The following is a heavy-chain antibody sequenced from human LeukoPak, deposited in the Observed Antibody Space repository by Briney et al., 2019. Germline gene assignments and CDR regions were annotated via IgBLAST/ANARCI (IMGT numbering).Heavy chain of an antibody. J-gene: IGHJ4*02. CDR1: GFSFSSHA. Sequence: GGSLRLSCATSGFSFSSHATTWVRQAPGKGLEWLSAISISGDDTYYADSEKGRFTISRDNSRNTLYLQMNSLSAEDTAVYFCAKGTLGHCNGASCYPLDYWGQGTLVTVSS. CDR3: AKGTLGHCNGASCYPLDY. D-gene: IGHD2-15*01. CDR2: ISISGDDT. V-gene: IGHV3-23*01.